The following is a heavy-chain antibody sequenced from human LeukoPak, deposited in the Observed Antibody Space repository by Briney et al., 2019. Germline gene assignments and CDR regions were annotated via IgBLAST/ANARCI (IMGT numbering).Heavy chain of an antibody. CDR2: TYYRSKWYN. J-gene: IGHJ4*02. CDR1: GDSVSSNSAA. Sequence: SQTLSFTCAISGDSVSSNSAAWNWIRQSPSRGLEWLGRTYYRSKWYNDYAVSVKSRITINPDTSKNQFSLQLNSVTPEDTVVYYCARSPVGATRTGFDYWGQGTLVTVSS. D-gene: IGHD1-26*01. V-gene: IGHV6-1*01. CDR3: ARSPVGATRTGFDY.